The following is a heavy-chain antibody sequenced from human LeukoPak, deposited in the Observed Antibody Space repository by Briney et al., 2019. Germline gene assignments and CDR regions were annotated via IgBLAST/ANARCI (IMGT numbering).Heavy chain of an antibody. V-gene: IGHV1-2*02. CDR3: ARGYRTGDMTIFAY. CDR1: GYTFTGYY. CDR2: INPNSGDT. Sequence: GASVKVSCKASGYTFTGYYMQWVRQAPGQGLECRGWINPNSGDTNYAQKFQGRVTMTRDTSISTAYMELSSLRSDDTAVYFCARGYRTGDMTIFAYWGQGTLVTVSS. J-gene: IGHJ4*02. D-gene: IGHD3-3*01.